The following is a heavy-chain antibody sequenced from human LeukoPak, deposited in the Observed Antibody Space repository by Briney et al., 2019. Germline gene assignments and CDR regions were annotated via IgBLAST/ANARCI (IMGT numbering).Heavy chain of an antibody. CDR1: GFTFSSYA. J-gene: IGHJ3*02. CDR3: AKSKVAAAGTGAFDI. V-gene: IGHV3-23*01. D-gene: IGHD6-13*01. CDR2: ISGSGGST. Sequence: GGSLRLSCAASGFTFSSYAMSWVRQAPGKGLEWVSAISGSGGSTYYADSVRGRFIISRDNSKNTLFLQMNSLRAEDTAVYFCAKSKVAAAGTGAFDIWGQGTMVTVSS.